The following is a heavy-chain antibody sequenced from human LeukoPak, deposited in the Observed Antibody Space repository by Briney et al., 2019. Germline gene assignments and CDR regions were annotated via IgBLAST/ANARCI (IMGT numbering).Heavy chain of an antibody. CDR2: ISSSGSTI. Sequence: GGSLRLSCAASGFTFSSYEMNWVRQAPGKGLEWVSYISSSGSTIYYADSVKGRFTIPRDNAKNSLYLQMNSLRAEDTAVYYCAELGITMIGGVWGKGTTVTTSS. V-gene: IGHV3-48*03. CDR3: AELGITMIGGV. J-gene: IGHJ6*04. CDR1: GFTFSSYE. D-gene: IGHD3-10*02.